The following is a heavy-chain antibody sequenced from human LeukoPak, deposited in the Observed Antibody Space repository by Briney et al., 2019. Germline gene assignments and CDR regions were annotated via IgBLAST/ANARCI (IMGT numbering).Heavy chain of an antibody. CDR2: IKQDGSEK. D-gene: IGHD3-10*01. J-gene: IGHJ4*02. Sequence: GGSLRLSCAASGFTFSSYWMSWVRQAPGKGLEWVANIKQDGSEKYYVDSVKGRFTISRDNAKNSLYLQINSLRAEDTAVYYCAKNRGSGSYYDYWGQGTLVTVSS. CDR3: AKNRGSGSYYDY. CDR1: GFTFSSYW. V-gene: IGHV3-7*01.